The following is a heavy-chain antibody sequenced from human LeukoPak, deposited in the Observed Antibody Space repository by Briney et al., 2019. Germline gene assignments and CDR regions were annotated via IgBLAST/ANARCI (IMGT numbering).Heavy chain of an antibody. D-gene: IGHD6-19*01. CDR3: AKSSVAGPYYFDY. CDR2: IYYSGST. Sequence: SETLSLTCTVSGGSISSSSYYWGWIRRPPGKGLEWIGSIYYSGSTYYNPSLKSRVTISVDTSKNQFSLKLSSVTAADTAVYYCAKSSVAGPYYFDYWGQGTLVTVSS. V-gene: IGHV4-39*01. CDR1: GGSISSSSYY. J-gene: IGHJ4*02.